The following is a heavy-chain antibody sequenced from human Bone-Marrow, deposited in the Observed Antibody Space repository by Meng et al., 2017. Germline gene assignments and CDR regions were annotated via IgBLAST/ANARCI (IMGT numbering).Heavy chain of an antibody. D-gene: IGHD4-11*01. CDR1: GFTFSSFG. V-gene: IGHV3-21*01. J-gene: IGHJ4*02. Sequence: GESPKISCAASGFTFSSFGMNWVRQGPGKGLEWGPSISSSSSYIYYADSVKGRFTITRDNAKKSLYLQMNSRRAEDTAVYYRTGEKVSDYWGQGTLVTVSS. CDR2: ISSSSSYI. CDR3: TGEKVSDY.